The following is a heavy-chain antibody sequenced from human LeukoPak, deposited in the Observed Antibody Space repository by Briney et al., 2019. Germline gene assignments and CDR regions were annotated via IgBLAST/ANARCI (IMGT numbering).Heavy chain of an antibody. J-gene: IGHJ6*02. V-gene: IGHV3-53*05. D-gene: IGHD6-13*01. CDR2: IYSGGST. CDR3: ARDYHVRSSSSWYSVRKYYYYYGMDV. Sequence: GGSLRLSCAASGFTVSSNYMSWVRQAPGKGLEWVSVIYSGGSTYYADSVKGRFTISRDNSKNTLYLQMNSLRAEDTAVYYCARDYHVRSSSSWYSVRKYYYYYGMDVWGQGTTVTVSS. CDR1: GFTVSSNY.